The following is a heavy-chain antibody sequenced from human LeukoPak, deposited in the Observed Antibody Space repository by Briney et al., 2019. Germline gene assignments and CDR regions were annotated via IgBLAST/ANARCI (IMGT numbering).Heavy chain of an antibody. Sequence: GGSLRLSCAASGFTFSSYAMSWVRQAPREVLGWVSAISGSGGSTYYADSVKGWFTISRDNSKNTLYLQMNSLIPEDTALYYCAKDRSEFWSGYYDAFDMWSQGRMVTVSS. V-gene: IGHV3-23*01. CDR2: ISGSGGST. D-gene: IGHD3-3*01. J-gene: IGHJ3*02. CDR3: AKDRSEFWSGYYDAFDM. CDR1: GFTFSSYA.